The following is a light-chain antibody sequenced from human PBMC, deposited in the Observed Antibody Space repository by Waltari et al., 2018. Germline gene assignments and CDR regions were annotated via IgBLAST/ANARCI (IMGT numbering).Light chain of an antibody. CDR3: QQGYMTPRT. J-gene: IGKJ1*01. V-gene: IGKV1-39*01. CDR1: QSVRNF. Sequence: DIQMTQSPSSLSASVGDRVTITCRASQSVRNFLNWYQQEPGKAPKLLIYATSTLQTGVPSSCSGSGSGTDFTLSISSLQPEDFAIYFCQQGYMTPRTFGQGTKVEIK. CDR2: ATS.